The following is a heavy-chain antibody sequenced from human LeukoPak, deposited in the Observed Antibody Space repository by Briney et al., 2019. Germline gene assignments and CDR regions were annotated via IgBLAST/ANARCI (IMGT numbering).Heavy chain of an antibody. Sequence: GGSLRLSCAASGFAFSDYYMSWIRQAPGKGLEWVSYISSSGSTIYYADSVKGRFTISRDNAKNSLYLQMNSLRAEDTAVYYCARVRRSSIEARRNYYYYMDVWGKGTTVTVSS. V-gene: IGHV3-11*01. CDR3: ARVRRSSIEARRNYYYYMDV. CDR1: GFAFSDYY. D-gene: IGHD6-6*01. CDR2: ISSSGSTI. J-gene: IGHJ6*03.